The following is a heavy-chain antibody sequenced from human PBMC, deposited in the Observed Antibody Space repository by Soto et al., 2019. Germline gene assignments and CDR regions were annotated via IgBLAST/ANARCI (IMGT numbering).Heavy chain of an antibody. CDR1: GFTFSSYG. Sequence: PGGSLRLSCAASGFTFSSYGMHWVRQAPGKGLEWVAVISYDGSNKYYADSVKGRFTISRDNSKNTLYLQMNSLRAEDTAVYYCAKDKWVLRYFDWPMVNWGQGTLVTV. CDR3: AKDKWVLRYFDWPMVN. V-gene: IGHV3-30*18. J-gene: IGHJ4*02. D-gene: IGHD3-9*01. CDR2: ISYDGSNK.